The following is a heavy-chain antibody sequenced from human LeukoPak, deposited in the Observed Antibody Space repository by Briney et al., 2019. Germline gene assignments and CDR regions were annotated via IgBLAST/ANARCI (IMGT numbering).Heavy chain of an antibody. V-gene: IGHV3-21*01. CDR3: AREGYDYVWGSYPI. D-gene: IGHD3-16*01. Sequence: GGSLRLSCAASGFTFSSYAMHWVRQAPGKGLEWVSSISSSSSYIYYADSVKGRFTISRDNAKNSLYLQMNSLRAEDTAVYYCAREGYDYVWGSYPIWGQGTMVTVSS. CDR1: GFTFSSYA. J-gene: IGHJ3*02. CDR2: ISSSSSYI.